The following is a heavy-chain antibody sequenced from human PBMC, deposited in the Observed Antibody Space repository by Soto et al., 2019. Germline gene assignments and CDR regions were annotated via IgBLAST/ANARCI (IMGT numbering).Heavy chain of an antibody. CDR3: AKGMRIVVVPAAISSFDY. Sequence: EVQLLESGGGLVQPGGSLRLSCAASGFTFSSYAMSWVRQAPGKGLEWVSAISGSGGSTYYADSVKGRFTISRDNSKKTLYLQMNSLRAEDTAVYYCAKGMRIVVVPAAISSFDYWGQGTLVTVSS. CDR2: ISGSGGST. CDR1: GFTFSSYA. J-gene: IGHJ4*02. D-gene: IGHD2-2*01. V-gene: IGHV3-23*01.